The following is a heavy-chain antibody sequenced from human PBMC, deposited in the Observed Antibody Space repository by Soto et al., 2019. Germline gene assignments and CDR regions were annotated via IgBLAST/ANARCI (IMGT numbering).Heavy chain of an antibody. CDR1: GYTFTSYG. Sequence: QVQLVQSGPEVKKPGASVKVSCKTSGYTFTSYGIAWVRQAPGQGLEWMGWISTSNGNTNYAQKFQGRVTMTTDTSTSTASMKPTSLRSDDTAVYYCATRSAAFEYWGQGTLVTVYS. D-gene: IGHD6-25*01. V-gene: IGHV1-18*01. CDR3: ATRSAAFEY. CDR2: ISTSNGNT. J-gene: IGHJ4*02.